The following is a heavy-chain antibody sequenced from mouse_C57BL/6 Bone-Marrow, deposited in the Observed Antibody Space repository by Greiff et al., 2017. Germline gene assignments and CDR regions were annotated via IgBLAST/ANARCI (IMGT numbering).Heavy chain of an antibody. CDR2: IDPENGDT. J-gene: IGHJ4*01. D-gene: IGHD2-3*01. CDR3: TMRWLLHYAMDY. V-gene: IGHV14-4*01. CDR1: GFNIKDDY. Sequence: EVQLQQSGAELVRPGASVKLSCTASGFNIKDDYMHWVKQRPEQGLEWIGWIDPENGDTEYASKFQGKATITADTSSNTAYLQLSSLTSEDTAVYYCTMRWLLHYAMDYWGQGTSVTVSS.